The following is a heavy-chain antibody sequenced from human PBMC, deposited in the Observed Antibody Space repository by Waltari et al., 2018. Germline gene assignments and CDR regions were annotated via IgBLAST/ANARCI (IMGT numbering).Heavy chain of an antibody. D-gene: IGHD5-12*01. J-gene: IGHJ4*02. Sequence: EVQLVESGGGLVQPGGSLRLSCAASGFTFNRYWMTWVRQPPGXXXXGGPNRNQDVSEKCYXASAKGRFTISRDNAKDSLHLQMNTLTVEDTAVYYCARGVDDDSGYRPCDYWGQGTLVSVSS. CDR1: GFTFNRYW. V-gene: IGHV3-7*01. CDR3: ARGVDDDSGYRPCDY. CDR2: RNQDVSEK.